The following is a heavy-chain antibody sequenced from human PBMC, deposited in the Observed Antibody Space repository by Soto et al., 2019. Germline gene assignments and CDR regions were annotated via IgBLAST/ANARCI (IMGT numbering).Heavy chain of an antibody. V-gene: IGHV4-38-2*01. CDR1: GYSISSGYY. CDR2: IYHSGST. Sequence: PSGTLSLTCAVSGYSISSGYYWGWIRQPPGKGLEWIGSIYHSGSTYYNPSLKSRVTISVDTSKNQFSLKLSSVTAADTAVYYCARSESGSDPTFDYWGKGTLVTVSA. D-gene: IGHD5-12*01. CDR3: ARSESGSDPTFDY. J-gene: IGHJ4*02.